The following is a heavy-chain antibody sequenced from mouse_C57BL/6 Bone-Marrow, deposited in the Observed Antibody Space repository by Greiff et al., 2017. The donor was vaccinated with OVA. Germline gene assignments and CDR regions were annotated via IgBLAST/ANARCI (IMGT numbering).Heavy chain of an antibody. CDR2: INPSSGYT. Sequence: VQLQQSGAELARPGASVKMSCKASGYTFTSYTMHWVKQRPGQGLEWIGYINPSSGYTKYNQKFKDKATLTADKSSGTAYMQLSSLTSEDSAVYYCARRIYYGNCDYWGQGTTLTVSS. D-gene: IGHD2-1*01. CDR3: ARRIYYGNCDY. J-gene: IGHJ2*01. V-gene: IGHV1-4*01. CDR1: GYTFTSYT.